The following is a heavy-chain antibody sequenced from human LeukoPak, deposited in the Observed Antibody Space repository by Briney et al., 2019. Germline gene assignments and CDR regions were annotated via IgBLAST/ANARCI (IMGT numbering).Heavy chain of an antibody. J-gene: IGHJ4*02. CDR1: GFTFSGSA. V-gene: IGHV3-73*01. CDR2: IRSKANSYAT. CDR3: TRLGAHYYGSGSAFFYFDY. D-gene: IGHD3-10*01. Sequence: GGSLKLSCAASGFTFSGSAMHWVRQASGKGLEWVGRIRSKANSYATAYAASAKGRFTISRDDSKNTAYLQMNSLKTEDTAVYYCTRLGAHYYGSGSAFFYFDYWGQGTLVTVSS.